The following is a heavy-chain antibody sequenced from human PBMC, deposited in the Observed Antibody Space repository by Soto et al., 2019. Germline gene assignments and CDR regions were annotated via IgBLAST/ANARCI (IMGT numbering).Heavy chain of an antibody. V-gene: IGHV4-31*03. CDR2: IYYSGST. CDR3: ARSGDHDY. D-gene: IGHD2-21*02. Sequence: PSETLSLTCTVSGGAIISGGYYWSWIRQHPGKGLEWIGYIYYSGSTYYNPSLKSRVTISVDTSKNQFSLKLSSVTAADTAVYYCARSGDHDYWGQGTLVTVSS. CDR1: GGAIISGGYY. J-gene: IGHJ4*02.